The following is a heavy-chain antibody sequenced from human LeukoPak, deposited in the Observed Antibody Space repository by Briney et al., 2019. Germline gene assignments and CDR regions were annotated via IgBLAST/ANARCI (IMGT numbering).Heavy chain of an antibody. V-gene: IGHV4-39*01. CDR1: GGSISGSTYH. CDR2: INYIGAT. J-gene: IGHJ4*02. CDR3: AQTYSYTRGGYEY. Sequence: SETLSLTCTVSGGSISGSTYHWGWIRQPPGKGLEWIGSINYIGATYYNPSLESRVTISVDTSQNQFSLKVSPVTAADTAVYYCAQTYSYTRGGYEYWGQGTLVTVSS. D-gene: IGHD5-18*01.